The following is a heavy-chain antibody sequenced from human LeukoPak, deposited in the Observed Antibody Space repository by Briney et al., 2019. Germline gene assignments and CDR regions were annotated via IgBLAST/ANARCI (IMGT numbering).Heavy chain of an antibody. D-gene: IGHD3-3*01. CDR1: GDSITSYY. J-gene: IGHJ4*02. V-gene: IGHV4-34*01. CDR2: INHSGST. Sequence: SETLSLTCTVSGDSITSYYWSWLRQPPGKGLEWIGEINHSGSTYYNPSLKSRVTISVDASKNQLSLTLSSVPAADTAVYYCARAFGVVIYFDYWGQGTLVTVSS. CDR3: ARAFGVVIYFDY.